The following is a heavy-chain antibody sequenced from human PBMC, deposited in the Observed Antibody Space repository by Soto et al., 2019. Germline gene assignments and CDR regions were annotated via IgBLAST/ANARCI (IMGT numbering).Heavy chain of an antibody. J-gene: IGHJ5*02. CDR1: GGSISSSSYY. V-gene: IGHV4-39*01. CDR2: IYYSGST. D-gene: IGHD2-15*01. CDR3: ARLLGYCSGGSCYVGWFDP. Sequence: QLLESGPGLVKPSETLSLTCTVSGGSISSSSYYWGWIRQPPGKGLEWIGSIYYSGSTYYNPSLKSRVTISVDTSKNQFSLKLSSVTAADTAVYYCARLLGYCSGGSCYVGWFDPWGQGTLVTVSS.